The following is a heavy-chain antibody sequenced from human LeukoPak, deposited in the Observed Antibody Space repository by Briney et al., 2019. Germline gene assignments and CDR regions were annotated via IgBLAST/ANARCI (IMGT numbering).Heavy chain of an antibody. Sequence: AGGSLRLSCAASGFTFSSYAMRWVRQAPGKGLEWVSAISGSGGSTYYADSVKGRFTISRDNSKNTLYLQMNSLRAEDTAVYYCAKAEYYDFWSGPGDSNWFDPWGQGTLVTVSS. CDR1: GFTFSSYA. V-gene: IGHV3-23*01. CDR2: ISGSGGST. CDR3: AKAEYYDFWSGPGDSNWFDP. D-gene: IGHD3-3*01. J-gene: IGHJ5*02.